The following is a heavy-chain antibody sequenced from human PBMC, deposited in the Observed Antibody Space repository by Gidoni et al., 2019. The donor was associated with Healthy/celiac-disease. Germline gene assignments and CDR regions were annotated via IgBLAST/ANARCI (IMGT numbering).Heavy chain of an antibody. J-gene: IGHJ5*02. Sequence: EVQLVQSGAEVKKPGESLKISCKGSGYSFTTYWIGWVRPMPGKGLEWMGIIYPGDSATRYRPSFQGQVTISADKSISTAYLQWSSLKASDTAMYYCARSQKWALPGRDGYNWFDPWGQGTLVTVSS. V-gene: IGHV5-51*01. D-gene: IGHD1-26*01. CDR3: ARSQKWALPGRDGYNWFDP. CDR1: GYSFTTYW. CDR2: IYPGDSAT.